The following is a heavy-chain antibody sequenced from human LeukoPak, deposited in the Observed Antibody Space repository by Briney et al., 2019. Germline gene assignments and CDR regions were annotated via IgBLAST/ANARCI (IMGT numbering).Heavy chain of an antibody. V-gene: IGHV3-23*01. CDR1: GFTFSSYA. Sequence: GGSLRLSCAASGFTFSSYAMSWVRQAPGTGLEWVSAISGSGVTSYYADSVKGRFTISRDNSRNTLYLQMNNLRAEDTAVYYCAKFTIWSKHYFDYWGQGTLVTVSS. CDR2: ISGSGVTS. CDR3: AKFTIWSKHYFDY. D-gene: IGHD2-2*01. J-gene: IGHJ4*02.